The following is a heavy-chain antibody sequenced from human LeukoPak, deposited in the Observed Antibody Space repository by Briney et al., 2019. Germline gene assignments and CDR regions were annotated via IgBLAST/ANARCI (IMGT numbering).Heavy chain of an antibody. D-gene: IGHD2-2*01. CDR1: GFTFSSYA. Sequence: PGRSLRLSCAASGFTFSSYAMYWVRQAPDKGLEWVAVIWYDGNNKYYADSVKGRFTISRDNSKNTLYLQMNSLRVEDTAMYYCARDLSRGDIVGVPSALFDYWGQGTLVTVSS. J-gene: IGHJ4*02. V-gene: IGHV3-33*08. CDR2: IWYDGNNK. CDR3: ARDLSRGDIVGVPSALFDY.